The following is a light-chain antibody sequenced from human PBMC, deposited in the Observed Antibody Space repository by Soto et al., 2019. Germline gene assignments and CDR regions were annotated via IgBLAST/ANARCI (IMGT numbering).Light chain of an antibody. V-gene: IGLV2-8*01. Sequence: QSALTQPPSASGSPGQSVTISCTGTSSDVGGYNYVSWYQQYPGRAPKLMIYEVTKRPSGVPDRFSGSKSGNTASLTVSGLQAEDEVDYYCSSYAASNTFYFVFGGGTKLTVL. CDR1: SSDVGGYNY. CDR2: EVT. J-gene: IGLJ3*02. CDR3: SSYAASNTFYFV.